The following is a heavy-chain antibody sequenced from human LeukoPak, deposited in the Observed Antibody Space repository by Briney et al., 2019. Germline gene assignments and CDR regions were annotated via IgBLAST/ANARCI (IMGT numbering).Heavy chain of an antibody. CDR3: ARAYSSSWYYNWFDP. CDR1: RYSISSGYY. Sequence: SETLSLTCTVSRYSISSGYYWGWIRQPPGKGLEWIGSISHSGSTYYNPSLKSRVTISVDTSKNQFSLKLRSVTAADTAVYYCARAYSSSWYYNWFDPWGQGTLVTVSS. CDR2: ISHSGST. D-gene: IGHD6-13*01. V-gene: IGHV4-38-2*02. J-gene: IGHJ5*02.